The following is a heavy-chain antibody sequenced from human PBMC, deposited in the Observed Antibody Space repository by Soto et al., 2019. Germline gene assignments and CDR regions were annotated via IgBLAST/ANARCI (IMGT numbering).Heavy chain of an antibody. CDR3: ARGVSHYYYYGMDV. D-gene: IGHD3-16*01. CDR1: GGSFSGYY. J-gene: IGHJ6*02. V-gene: IGHV4-34*01. Sequence: QVQLQQWGAGLLKPSETLSLTCAVYGGSFSGYYWSWIRQPPGKGLEWIGEINHSGSTNYNPSLKSRVTISVDTSKNQFSLKLSSVTAADTAVYYWARGVSHYYYYGMDVWGQGTTVTVSS. CDR2: INHSGST.